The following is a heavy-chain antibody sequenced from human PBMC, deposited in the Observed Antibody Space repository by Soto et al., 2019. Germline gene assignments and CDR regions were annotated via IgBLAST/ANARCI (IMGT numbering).Heavy chain of an antibody. Sequence: PSETLSLTCTVSGGSISSYYWSWIRQPPGKGLEWIGYIYYSGSTNYNPSLKSRVTISVDTSKNQFSLKLSSVTAADTAVYYCARVLTTPTPAGFDPWGQGTLVTVSS. CDR1: GGSISSYY. CDR3: ARVLTTPTPAGFDP. CDR2: IYYSGST. V-gene: IGHV4-59*01. D-gene: IGHD4-4*01. J-gene: IGHJ5*02.